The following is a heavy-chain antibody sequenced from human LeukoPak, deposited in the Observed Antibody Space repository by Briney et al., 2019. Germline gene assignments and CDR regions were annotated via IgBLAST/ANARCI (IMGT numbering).Heavy chain of an antibody. V-gene: IGHV3-23*01. CDR1: GFSFSTYA. Sequence: GGSLRLSCAASGFSFSTYAMSWVRQAPGKGLEFVSSVGAGGGSTYYADSVKGRFTISRDNSKNTLYLQMNSLRAEDTAVYYCAKVGLTGYPYYFDYWGQGTLVTVSS. CDR2: VGAGGGST. D-gene: IGHD3-9*01. CDR3: AKVGLTGYPYYFDY. J-gene: IGHJ4*02.